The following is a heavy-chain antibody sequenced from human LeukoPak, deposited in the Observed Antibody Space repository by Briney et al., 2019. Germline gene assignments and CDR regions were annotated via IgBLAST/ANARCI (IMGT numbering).Heavy chain of an antibody. CDR1: GGSISSYY. CDR3: ARAGVMVRAIWFDP. J-gene: IGHJ5*02. CDR2: IYYSGNT. Sequence: SETLSLTCTVSGGSISSYYWSWIRQPPGKGLEWIGYIYYSGNTNYNPSLKSRVTISVDTSKNQFSLKLSSVTAADTAVYYCARAGVMVRAIWFDPWGQGTLVTVSS. V-gene: IGHV4-59*01. D-gene: IGHD3-10*01.